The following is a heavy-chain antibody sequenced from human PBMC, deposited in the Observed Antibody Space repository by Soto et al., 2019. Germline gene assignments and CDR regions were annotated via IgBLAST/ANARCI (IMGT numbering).Heavy chain of an antibody. V-gene: IGHV3-74*01. CDR1: GFTFSTYW. D-gene: IGHD1-1*01. CDR3: ARANLGYNWYEVYYHGMDV. Sequence: PGGSLRLSCAASGFTFSTYWMHWVRQAPGKGLVWVSRINSDGSSTTYADSVKGRFTISRDNAKNSLYLQMNSLRVEDTALYYCARANLGYNWYEVYYHGMDVWGQGTTVTVSS. CDR2: INSDGSST. J-gene: IGHJ6*02.